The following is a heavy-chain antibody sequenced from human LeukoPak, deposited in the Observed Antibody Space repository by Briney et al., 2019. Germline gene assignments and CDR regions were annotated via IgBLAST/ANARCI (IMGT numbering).Heavy chain of an antibody. Sequence: ASVKVSCKASGYTFTSYYMHWVRQAPGQGLEWMGIINSSGGSTSYAQKFQGRVTMTRDMSTSTVYMELSSLRSEDTAVYYCARGSQPAASRQNWFDPWGQGTLVTVSS. D-gene: IGHD2-2*01. J-gene: IGHJ5*02. CDR3: ARGSQPAASRQNWFDP. V-gene: IGHV1-46*01. CDR2: INSSGGST. CDR1: GYTFTSYY.